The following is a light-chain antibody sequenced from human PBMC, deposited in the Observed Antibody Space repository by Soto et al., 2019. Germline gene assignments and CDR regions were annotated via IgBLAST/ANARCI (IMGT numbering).Light chain of an antibody. J-gene: IGKJ1*01. CDR3: QHYNSYSEA. CDR2: KAS. Sequence: DIQMTQSPSTLPASVGDRVTITCRANQSISTWLAWYQQKPGKAPNLLIYKASTLKSGVPSRFSGSGSGTEFTLTISSLQPDDFATYYCQHYNSYSEAFGQGTKVDIK. V-gene: IGKV1-5*03. CDR1: QSISTW.